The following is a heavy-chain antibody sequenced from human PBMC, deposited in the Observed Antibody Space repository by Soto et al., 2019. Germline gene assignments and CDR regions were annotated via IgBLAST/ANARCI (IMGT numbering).Heavy chain of an antibody. CDR3: ARVGSYNNGGTGYMGDFDY. J-gene: IGHJ4*02. D-gene: IGHD2-15*01. Sequence: QIQLAQSGAEVKKPGASVKVSCKASGYNFITYGISWVRQAPGQGLEWMGWINGNSKKTNSAQKFQGRVTMTADTSTSTAYMEPTSLNSEDTAVYYCARVGSYNNGGTGYMGDFDYWGQGSLVTVSS. CDR1: GYNFITYG. CDR2: INGNSKKT. V-gene: IGHV1-18*01.